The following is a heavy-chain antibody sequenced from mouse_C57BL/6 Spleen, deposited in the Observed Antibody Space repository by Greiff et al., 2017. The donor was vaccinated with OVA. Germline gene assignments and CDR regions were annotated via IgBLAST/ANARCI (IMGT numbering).Heavy chain of an antibody. Sequence: EVMLVESGEGLVKPGGSLKLSCAASGFTFSSYAMSWVRQTPEKRLEWVAYISSGGDYIYYADTVKGRFTISRDNARTTLYLQRSSLKSEDTAMYYCTREEYSNYARYFDVWGTGTTVTVSS. V-gene: IGHV5-9-1*02. CDR3: TREEYSNYARYFDV. CDR1: GFTFSSYA. J-gene: IGHJ1*03. D-gene: IGHD2-5*01. CDR2: ISSGGDYI.